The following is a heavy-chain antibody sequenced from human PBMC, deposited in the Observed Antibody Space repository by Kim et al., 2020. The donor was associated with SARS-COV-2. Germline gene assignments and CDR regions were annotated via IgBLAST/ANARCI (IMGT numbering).Heavy chain of an antibody. CDR3: ARDLTDSGSYDNRRPF. D-gene: IGHD3-10*01. CDR2: ISGRGDRT. Sequence: GGSLRLSCAASGFTFSTYAMSWVRQAPGQGLEWVTAISGRGDRTDYADSVKGRITISRDNSKNTLYLEMNSLRVEDSAVYYCARDLTDSGSYDNRRPF. J-gene: IGHJ3*01. V-gene: IGHV3-23*01. CDR1: GFTFSTYA.